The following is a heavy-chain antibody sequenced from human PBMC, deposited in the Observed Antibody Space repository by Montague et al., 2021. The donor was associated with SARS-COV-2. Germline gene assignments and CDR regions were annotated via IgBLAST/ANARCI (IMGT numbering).Heavy chain of an antibody. D-gene: IGHD2-8*01. J-gene: IGHJ6*02. Sequence: SETLSLTCIVSGGSTNYNYWSWIRRSPGKGLEWIGDMYYSGSTXXXPSXXXRVTMSIDRSKNKFSLKLRSVTAADTAVYYCSRVTSDCNNGVWQTYYYYGLDVGGQGTPVTVSS. CDR3: SRVTSDCNNGVWQTYYYYGLDV. CDR2: MYYSGST. V-gene: IGHV4-59*01. CDR1: GGSTNYNY.